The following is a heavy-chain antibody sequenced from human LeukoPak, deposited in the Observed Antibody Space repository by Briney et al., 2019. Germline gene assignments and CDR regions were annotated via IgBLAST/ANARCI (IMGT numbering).Heavy chain of an antibody. CDR1: GYGFTSYW. Sequence: GEALQISCEGSGYGFTSYWIGWVRPMPGKGLEWMGIIYPGDSDTRDSPSFQGQVTISADKSISTAYLQWSSLKASYTAMYYCARLGSPYYYPYGMDVWGQGTTVTVSS. D-gene: IGHD3-10*01. J-gene: IGHJ6*02. CDR2: IYPGDSDT. CDR3: ARLGSPYYYPYGMDV. V-gene: IGHV5-51*01.